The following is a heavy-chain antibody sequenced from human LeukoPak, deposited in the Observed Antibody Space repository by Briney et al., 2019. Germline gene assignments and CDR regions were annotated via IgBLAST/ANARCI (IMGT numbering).Heavy chain of an antibody. CDR3: AVNYDILTGFDY. Sequence: PSETLSLTCAVYGGSFSGYYWSWIRQPPGKGLEWIGEINHSGSTNYNPSLKSRVTISVDTSKNQFSLKLSSVTAADTAVYYCAVNYDILTGFDYWGQGTLVTVSS. CDR1: GGSFSGYY. CDR2: INHSGST. D-gene: IGHD3-9*01. J-gene: IGHJ4*02. V-gene: IGHV4-34*01.